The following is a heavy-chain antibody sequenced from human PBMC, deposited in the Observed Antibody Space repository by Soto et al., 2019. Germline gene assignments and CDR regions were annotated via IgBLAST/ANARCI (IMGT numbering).Heavy chain of an antibody. CDR1: GFTFSSYS. D-gene: IGHD3-10*01. J-gene: IGHJ5*02. CDR2: ISSSSSYI. Sequence: PGGSLRLSCAASGFTFSSYSMNWVRQAPGKGLEWVSSISSSSSYIYYADSVKGRFTISRDNSKNTLYLQMNSLRAEDTAVYYCARDVGSGSYYNPDWFDPWGQGTLVTVSS. CDR3: ARDVGSGSYYNPDWFDP. V-gene: IGHV3-21*01.